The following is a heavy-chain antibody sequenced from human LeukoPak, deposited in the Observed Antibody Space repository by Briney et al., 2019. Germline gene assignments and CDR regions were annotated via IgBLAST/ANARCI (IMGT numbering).Heavy chain of an antibody. V-gene: IGHV2-70*11. J-gene: IGHJ4*02. CDR2: IDWDDDK. D-gene: IGHD2-2*01. CDR3: ARLIVVVPAAMYAFDY. Sequence: SGPALVKPTQTLTLTCTFSGFSLSTSGMCVSWIRQPPGKALEWLARIDWDDDKYYSTSLKTRLTISKDTSKSQVVLTMTNMDPVDTATYYCARLIVVVPAAMYAFDYWGQGTLVTVSS. CDR1: GFSLSTSGMC.